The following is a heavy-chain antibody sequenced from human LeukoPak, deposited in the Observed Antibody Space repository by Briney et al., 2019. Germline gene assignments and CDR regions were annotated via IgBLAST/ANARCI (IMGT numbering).Heavy chain of an antibody. D-gene: IGHD6-19*01. J-gene: IGHJ4*02. CDR3: ARASDIAVTGFDC. V-gene: IGHV4-59*01. Sequence: PSETLSLTCTVSGASISIYYWSWIRQTPRNGLEWIGSIYNGGNINYKPSLKSRVTISMDTSKSHFSLSLTSVTAADTAVYFCARASDIAVTGFDCWGQGLLVTVSS. CDR2: IYNGGNI. CDR1: GASISIYY.